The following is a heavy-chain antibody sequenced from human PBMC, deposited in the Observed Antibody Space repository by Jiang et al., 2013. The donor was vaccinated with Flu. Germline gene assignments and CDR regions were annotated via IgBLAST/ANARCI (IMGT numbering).Heavy chain of an antibody. CDR1: GGTFSSYA. J-gene: IGHJ6*02. CDR2: IIPIFGTA. D-gene: IGHD5-12*01. Sequence: SGAEVKKPGSSVKVSCKASGGTFSSYAISWVRQAPGQGLEWMGGIIPIFGTANYAQKFQGRVTITADESTSTAYMELSSLRSEDTAVYYCARGRGYSGGWDYYYGMDVWGQGTTVTVSS. V-gene: IGHV1-69*01. CDR3: ARGRGYSGGWDYYYGMDV.